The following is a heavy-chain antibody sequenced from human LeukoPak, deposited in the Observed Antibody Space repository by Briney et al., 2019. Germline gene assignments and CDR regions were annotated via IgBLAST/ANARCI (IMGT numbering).Heavy chain of an antibody. CDR2: IWYDGSNK. CDR1: GFTFSSYS. J-gene: IGHJ4*02. V-gene: IGHV3-33*06. Sequence: PGGSLRLSCAASGFTFSSYSMNWVRQAPGKGLEWVAVIWYDGSNKYYADSVKGRFTISRDNSRNTLYLQMNSLRAEDTAVYYCAKDPYYGSGSYYLGYWGQGTLVTVSS. D-gene: IGHD3-10*01. CDR3: AKDPYYGSGSYYLGY.